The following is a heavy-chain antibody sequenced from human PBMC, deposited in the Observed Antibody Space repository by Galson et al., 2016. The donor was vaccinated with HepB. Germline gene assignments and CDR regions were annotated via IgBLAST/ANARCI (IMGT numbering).Heavy chain of an antibody. CDR3: VRPQREGGNYYSFDY. D-gene: IGHD1-26*01. J-gene: IGHJ4*02. CDR1: GGTFSSYA. Sequence: SVKVSCKASGGTFSSYALSWVRQAPGQGLEWMGRIIPIFRTTNYAQKFQGRVSITADESTSTAYMELSSLRSEDTAVYYCVRPQREGGNYYSFDYWGQGTLVTVSS. CDR2: IIPIFRTT. V-gene: IGHV1-69*13.